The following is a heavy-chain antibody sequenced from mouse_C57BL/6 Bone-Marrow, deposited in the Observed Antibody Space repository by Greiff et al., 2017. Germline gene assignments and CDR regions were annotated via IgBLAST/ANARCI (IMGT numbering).Heavy chain of an antibody. CDR1: GYAFSSYW. J-gene: IGHJ1*03. V-gene: IGHV1-80*01. CDR3: ARPPIITTVVAIDWYFDV. CDR2: IYPGDGDT. Sequence: QVQLKESGAELVKPGASVKISCKASGYAFSSYWMNWVKQRPGKGLEWIGQIYPGDGDTNYNGKFKGKATLTADKSSSTAYMQLSSLTSEDSAVYCCARPPIITTVVAIDWYFDVWGTGTTVTVSS. D-gene: IGHD1-1*01.